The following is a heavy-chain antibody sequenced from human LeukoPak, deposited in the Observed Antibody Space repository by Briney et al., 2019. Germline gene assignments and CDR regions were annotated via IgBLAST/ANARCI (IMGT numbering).Heavy chain of an antibody. CDR3: AKGKKGLCFGEFGY. D-gene: IGHD3-10*01. CDR1: GFTFSSYA. CDR2: FNSSSSGT. V-gene: IGHV3-23*01. Sequence: LRLYCAGSGFTFSSYAMSWVRQAPGKGLEWWLGFNSSSSGTYFADSVQGRFTIARDKSKTTLYLQMNSLRAEDTAVYYCAKGKKGLCFGEFGYWGKGTLVTVSP. J-gene: IGHJ4*02.